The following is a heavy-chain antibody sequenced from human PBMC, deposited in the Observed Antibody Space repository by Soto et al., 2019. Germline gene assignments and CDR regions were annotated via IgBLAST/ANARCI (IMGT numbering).Heavy chain of an antibody. V-gene: IGHV3-30*18. D-gene: IGHD5-12*01. J-gene: IGHJ3*02. CDR1: GFTFSSYG. Sequence: SLRLSCAASGFTFSSYGMHWVRQAPGKGLEWVAVISYDGRNKYYADSVKGRFTISRDNSKNTLYLQMNSLRAEDTAVYYYXNGDGYNWHAFDIWGQGTTVTVS. CDR2: ISYDGRNK. CDR3: XNGDGYNWHAFDI.